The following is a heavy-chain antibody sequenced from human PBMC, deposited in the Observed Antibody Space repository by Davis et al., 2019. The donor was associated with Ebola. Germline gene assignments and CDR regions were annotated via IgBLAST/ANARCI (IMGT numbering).Heavy chain of an antibody. Sequence: SVKVSCKASGGTFSSYAISWVRQAPGQGLEWMGGIIPIFGTANYAQKFQGRVTITADESTSTAYMELSSLRSEDTAVYYCARGVYYDFWSGHGMDVWGQGTTVTVSS. V-gene: IGHV1-69*13. CDR1: GGTFSSYA. J-gene: IGHJ6*02. D-gene: IGHD3-3*01. CDR3: ARGVYYDFWSGHGMDV. CDR2: IIPIFGTA.